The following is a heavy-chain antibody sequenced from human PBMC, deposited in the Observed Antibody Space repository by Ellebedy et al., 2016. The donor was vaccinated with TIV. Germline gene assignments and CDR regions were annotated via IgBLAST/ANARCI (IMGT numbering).Heavy chain of an antibody. D-gene: IGHD2/OR15-2a*01. CDR1: GFTFSSYA. J-gene: IGHJ6*02. V-gene: IGHV3-30-3*01. Sequence: GGSLRLSCAASGFTFSSYAMHWVRQAPGKGLEWVAIISYDGSNKYYADSVKGRFTISRDNSKNTVYLQMNSLRAEDTAVYYCARDSRVLEDYYYYGMDVWGQGTTVIVSS. CDR3: ARDSRVLEDYYYYGMDV. CDR2: ISYDGSNK.